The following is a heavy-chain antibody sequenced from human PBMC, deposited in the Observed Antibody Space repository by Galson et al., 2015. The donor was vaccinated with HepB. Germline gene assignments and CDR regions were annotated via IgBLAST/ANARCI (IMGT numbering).Heavy chain of an antibody. CDR3: TTQWELLSEFDY. D-gene: IGHD1-26*01. V-gene: IGHV3-15*01. Sequence: SLRLSCAASGFTFSNAWMSWVRQAPGKGLEWVGRIKSKTDGGTTDYAAPVKGRFTISRDDSKNTLYLQMNSLKTEDTAVYYCTTQWELLSEFDYWGQGTLVTVSS. CDR1: GFTFSNAW. CDR2: IKSKTDGGTT. J-gene: IGHJ4*02.